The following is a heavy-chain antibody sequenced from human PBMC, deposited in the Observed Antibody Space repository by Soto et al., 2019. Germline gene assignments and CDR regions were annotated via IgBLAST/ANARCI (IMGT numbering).Heavy chain of an antibody. CDR2: IHPSGDT. CDR1: GYKFTTYF. J-gene: IGHJ1*01. Sequence: ASVEVSCKASGYKFTTYFIHWVRQAPGQGLEWMGMIHPSGDTGYAQKFRGRVTMTIDTSTTTAYMELRNLTSEDTAVYFSVRGYCSTSPCSVDFQFLGQGTLDTVS. V-gene: IGHV1-46*01. CDR3: VRGYCSTSPCSVDFQF. D-gene: IGHD2-15*01.